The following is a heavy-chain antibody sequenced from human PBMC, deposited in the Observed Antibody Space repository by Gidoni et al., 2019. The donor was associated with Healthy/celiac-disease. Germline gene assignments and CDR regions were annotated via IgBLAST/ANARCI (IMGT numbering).Heavy chain of an antibody. CDR1: GYTFTSYY. J-gene: IGHJ6*02. Sequence: QVQLVQSGAEVKKPGASVKVSCQASGYTFTSYYMHWVRQAPGQGLEWMGIITPSGGSTSYAQKFQGRVTMTRDTSTSTVYMELSSLRSEDTAVYYCARDLPDTDYGMDVWGQGTTVTVSS. D-gene: IGHD5-18*01. CDR3: ARDLPDTDYGMDV. V-gene: IGHV1-46*01. CDR2: ITPSGGST.